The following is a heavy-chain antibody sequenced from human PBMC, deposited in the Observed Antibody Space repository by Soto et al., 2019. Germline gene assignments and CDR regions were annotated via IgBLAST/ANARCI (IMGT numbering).Heavy chain of an antibody. CDR2: INTYNGNS. J-gene: IGHJ4*02. CDR1: GYTLTNYA. D-gene: IGHD2-15*01. CDR3: AIDCTGSSSYCIY. Sequence: QVQLVQSAAEVKKPGASVKVSCKASGYTLTNYAISWVRQAPGQGPEWMGWINTYNGNSNYAQKFQGRVTMTTDTSTNTAYMELRSLTSDYTAVYYCAIDCTGSSSYCIYWGQGTLVTVSS. V-gene: IGHV1-18*01.